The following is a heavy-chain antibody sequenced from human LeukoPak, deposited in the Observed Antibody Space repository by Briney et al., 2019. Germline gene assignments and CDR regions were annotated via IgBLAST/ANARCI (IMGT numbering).Heavy chain of an antibody. D-gene: IGHD7-27*01. V-gene: IGHV4-59*12. J-gene: IGHJ5*02. CDR2: IYYSGST. CDR1: GGSISSYY. CDR3: ARPLGWFDP. Sequence: PSETLSLTCTVSGGSISSYYWSWIRQPPGKGLEWIGYIYYSGSTNYNPSLKSRVIISVDTSKNQFSLKLSSVTAADTAVYYCARPLGWFDPWGQGTLVTVSS.